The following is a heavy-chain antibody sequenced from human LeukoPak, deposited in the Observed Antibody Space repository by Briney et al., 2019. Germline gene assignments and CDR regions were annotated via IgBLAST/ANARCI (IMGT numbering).Heavy chain of an antibody. Sequence: GGSLRLSCAASGLTVSSYAMSWVRQAPGKGLEWVSAISGTGGSTYYADSVKGRFTISRDNSKNTLYLQMNSLRAEDTAVYYCAKDLTPRDSRSWYTDAFDIWGQGTMVTVSS. J-gene: IGHJ3*02. D-gene: IGHD6-13*01. CDR1: GLTVSSYA. CDR3: AKDLTPRDSRSWYTDAFDI. V-gene: IGHV3-23*01. CDR2: ISGTGGST.